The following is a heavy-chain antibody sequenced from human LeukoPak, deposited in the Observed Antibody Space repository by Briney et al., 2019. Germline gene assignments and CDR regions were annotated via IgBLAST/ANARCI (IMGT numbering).Heavy chain of an antibody. CDR3: ARVVVVTDNGWDYFDY. J-gene: IGHJ4*02. D-gene: IGHD2-15*01. V-gene: IGHV4-4*07. Sequence: SETLSLTCTVSGDSISSYYWSWIRQPAGKGLEWIGRIYTSGNTNYNPSLASRVTMSVDTSKNQFSLKLSSVTAADTAVYYCARVVVVTDNGWDYFDYWGQGTLVTVSS. CDR1: GDSISSYY. CDR2: IYTSGNT.